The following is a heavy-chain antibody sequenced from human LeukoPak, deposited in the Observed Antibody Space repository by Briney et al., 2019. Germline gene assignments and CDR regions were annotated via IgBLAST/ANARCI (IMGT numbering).Heavy chain of an antibody. V-gene: IGHV3-48*04. CDR1: GFTFSAFW. CDR2: ISSSGNTI. Sequence: GGSLRLSCEASGFTFSAFWMGWVRQAPGKGLEWVSYISSSGNTISYADSVKGRFTISRDNAKNSLYLQVISLRAEDTAVYYCARGPSIAARYDAFDIWGQGTMVTVSS. J-gene: IGHJ3*02. D-gene: IGHD6-6*01. CDR3: ARGPSIAARYDAFDI.